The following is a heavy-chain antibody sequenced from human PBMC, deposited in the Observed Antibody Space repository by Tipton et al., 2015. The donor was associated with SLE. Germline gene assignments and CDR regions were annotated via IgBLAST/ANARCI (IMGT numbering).Heavy chain of an antibody. J-gene: IGHJ5*02. V-gene: IGHV4-59*11. Sequence: TLSLTCTVSGGSISSHYWSWIRQPPEKGLEWIGYIYYSGSTNYNPSLKSRVTISLDTSKKHFSLKLSSLTAADTAVYYCAREGHCRGGGCYPWFDPWGQGTLVTVSS. D-gene: IGHD2-15*01. CDR3: AREGHCRGGGCYPWFDP. CDR1: GGSISSHY. CDR2: IYYSGST.